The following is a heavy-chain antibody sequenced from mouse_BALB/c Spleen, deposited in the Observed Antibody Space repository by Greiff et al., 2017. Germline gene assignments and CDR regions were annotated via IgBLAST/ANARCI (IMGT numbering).Heavy chain of an antibody. CDR2: IYPGDGDT. Sequence: QVQLQQSGAELVRPGSSVKISCKASGYAFSSYWMNWVKQRPGQGLEGIGQIYPGDGDTNYNGKFKGKATLTADKSSSTAYMQLSSLTSEDSAVYFCAREEDGSYYYAMDYWGQGTSVTVSS. CDR1: GYAFSSYW. J-gene: IGHJ4*01. D-gene: IGHD2-3*01. CDR3: AREEDGSYYYAMDY. V-gene: IGHV1-80*01.